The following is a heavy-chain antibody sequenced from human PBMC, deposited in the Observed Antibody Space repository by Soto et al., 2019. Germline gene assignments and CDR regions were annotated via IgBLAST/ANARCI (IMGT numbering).Heavy chain of an antibody. D-gene: IGHD5-12*01. CDR3: AKSPGGLDGYNSDYYGMDV. Sequence: EVHLLESGGDLVQPGGSLRLSCTASGLTFSTYAMSWVRQAPGKGLEWVSAIGGSGTGGRTYYADSVKGRFTISRDNSKHTVYLQMNSLRADDPAVYYGAKSPGGLDGYNSDYYGMDVWGPGTTVTVSS. J-gene: IGHJ6*02. V-gene: IGHV3-23*01. CDR1: GLTFSTYA. CDR2: IGGSGTGGRT.